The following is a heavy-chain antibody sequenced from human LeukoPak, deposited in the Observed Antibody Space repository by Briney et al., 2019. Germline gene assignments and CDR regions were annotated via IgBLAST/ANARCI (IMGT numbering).Heavy chain of an antibody. J-gene: IGHJ4*02. CDR1: GGSVNSSHW. CDR3: ARVKGSWWYLAFDF. Sequence: PSETLSLTCAVSGGSVNSSHWWSWVRQSPGKGLEWIGEVFHSGITNYSPSLQSRVTISVDKFKNLFPLKLTSVTAADTARYYCARVKGSWWYLAFDFWGQGTQVTVSS. CDR2: VFHSGIT. D-gene: IGHD6-19*01. V-gene: IGHV4-4*02.